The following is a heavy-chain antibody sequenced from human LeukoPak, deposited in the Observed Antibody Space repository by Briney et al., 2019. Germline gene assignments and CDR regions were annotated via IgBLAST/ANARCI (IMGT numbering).Heavy chain of an antibody. V-gene: IGHV3-23*01. CDR2: ISGSGGIT. J-gene: IGHJ6*03. Sequence: GGSLRLSCAASGFTFSSYAMSWVRQAPGKGLEWVSAISGSGGITYYADSVKGRFTISRDNSKNTLYLQMNSLRAEDTAVYYCAKAGYCSSTSCYWGYYYYMDVWGKGTTVTVSS. CDR3: AKAGYCSSTSCYWGYYYYMDV. D-gene: IGHD2-2*01. CDR1: GFTFSSYA.